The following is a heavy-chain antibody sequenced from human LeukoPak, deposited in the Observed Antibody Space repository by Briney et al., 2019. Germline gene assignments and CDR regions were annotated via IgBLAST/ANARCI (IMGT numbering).Heavy chain of an antibody. V-gene: IGHV1-18*01. J-gene: IGHJ5*02. D-gene: IGHD6-13*01. CDR3: ARAPGIAAPGDWFDP. CDR2: ISDYNGNT. Sequence: ASVTVSCKASGYTFTGYGNSWVRQAPGQGLEWMGWISDYNGNTNYAQKLQGRVTMTPDTSTSTAYMELRSLRSDDTAVYYCARAPGIAAPGDWFDPWGQGTLVTVSS. CDR1: GYTFTGYG.